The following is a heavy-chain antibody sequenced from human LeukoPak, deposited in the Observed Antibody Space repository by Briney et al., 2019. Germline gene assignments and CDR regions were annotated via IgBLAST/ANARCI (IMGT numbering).Heavy chain of an antibody. CDR3: ARYGYSYGNDAFDI. CDR2: IKPDGSAE. J-gene: IGHJ3*02. V-gene: IGHV3-7*03. D-gene: IGHD5-18*01. CDR1: GFTFSSNW. Sequence: GGSLRLSCATSGFTFSSNWMSWVRHAPGRGLDWVANIKPDGSAEYYAASVKGRFTVSRDNAKNSLYLQMNSLRVEDTAVYYCARYGYSYGNDAFDIWGQGTMVTVSS.